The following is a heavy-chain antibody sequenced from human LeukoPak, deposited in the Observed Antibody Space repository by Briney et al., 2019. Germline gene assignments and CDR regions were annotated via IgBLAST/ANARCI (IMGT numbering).Heavy chain of an antibody. CDR2: IIPIFGTA. J-gene: IGHJ4*02. Sequence: ASVKVSCKASGGTFSSYAISWVRQAPGQGLEWMGGIIPIFGTANYAQKFQGRVTITADESTSTAYMELSSLRSEDTAVYYCARGRAAAGTPVDYWGQGILVTVSS. CDR1: GGTFSSYA. D-gene: IGHD6-13*01. CDR3: ARGRAAAGTPVDY. V-gene: IGHV1-69*13.